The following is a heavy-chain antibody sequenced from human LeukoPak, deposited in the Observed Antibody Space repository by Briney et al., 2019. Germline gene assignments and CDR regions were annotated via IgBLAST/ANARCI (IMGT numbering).Heavy chain of an antibody. CDR3: ASSYGSGRPYYMDV. J-gene: IGHJ6*03. V-gene: IGHV1-8*03. CDR2: MNPNSGNT. D-gene: IGHD3-10*01. Sequence: ASVKVSCKASGYTFTSYDINWVRQATGQGLEWMGWMNPNSGNTGYAQKFRGRVTITRNTSISTAYMELSSLRSEDTAVYYCASSYGSGRPYYMDVWGKGTTVTVSS. CDR1: GYTFTSYD.